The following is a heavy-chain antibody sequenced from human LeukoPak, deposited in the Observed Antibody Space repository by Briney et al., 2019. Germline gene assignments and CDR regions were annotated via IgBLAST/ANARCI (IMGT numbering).Heavy chain of an antibody. CDR1: GFTFRSYG. Sequence: GGSLRLSCAASGFTFRSYGMHWVRQAPGKGLEWVTFIRYDGSNKYYTDSVKGRFTISRGNSKNTLYLQMNSLRTEDTAVYYCAKDSYYYIDVWGKGTTVTVSS. CDR2: IRYDGSNK. CDR3: AKDSYYYIDV. J-gene: IGHJ6*03. V-gene: IGHV3-30*02.